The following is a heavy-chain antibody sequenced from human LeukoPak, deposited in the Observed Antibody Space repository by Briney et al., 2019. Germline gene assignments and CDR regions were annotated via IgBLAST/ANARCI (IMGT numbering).Heavy chain of an antibody. J-gene: IGHJ6*02. D-gene: IGHD6-13*01. CDR3: ARASIAAAAYYYYGMDV. CDR2: IYYSGST. V-gene: IGHV4-59*01. CDR1: GGSISSYY. Sequence: SETLSLTCTVSGGSISSYYWSWIRQPPGKGLEWIGYIYYSGSTNYNPSLKSRVTISVDTSKNQFSLKLSSVTAADTAVYYCARASIAAAAYYYYGMDVWGQGTTVTVSS.